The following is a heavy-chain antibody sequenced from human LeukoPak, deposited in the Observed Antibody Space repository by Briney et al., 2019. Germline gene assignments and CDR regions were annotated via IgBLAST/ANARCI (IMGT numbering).Heavy chain of an antibody. CDR3: TRVPGVSGSPRVGY. CDR1: GFTCSGSD. Sequence: AGSLRLSCAASGFTCSGSDMHWVRQASGKGLEWVGRIRSKANSYATAYAASVKGRFTISRDDSKNTAYLQMNSLKTEDTAVYYCTRVPGVSGSPRVGYWGQGTLVTVSS. J-gene: IGHJ4*02. D-gene: IGHD6-19*01. CDR2: IRSKANSYAT. V-gene: IGHV3-73*01.